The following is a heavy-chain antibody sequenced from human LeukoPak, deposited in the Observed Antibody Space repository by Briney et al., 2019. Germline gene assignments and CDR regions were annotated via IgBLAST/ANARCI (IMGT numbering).Heavy chain of an antibody. D-gene: IGHD2/OR15-2a*01. Sequence: ASVKVSCKASGYTFSSYVLSWVRQAPGQGLEWMGWINPNSGGTNYAQKFRGRVTMTRDTSISTAYMELSRLRSDDTAVYYCARVPGLLSEFDYWGQGTLVTVSS. CDR2: INPNSGGT. CDR1: GYTFSSYV. J-gene: IGHJ4*02. CDR3: ARVPGLLSEFDY. V-gene: IGHV1-2*02.